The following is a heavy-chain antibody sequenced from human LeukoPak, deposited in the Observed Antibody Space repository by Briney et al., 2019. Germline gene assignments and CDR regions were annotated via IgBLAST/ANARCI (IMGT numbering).Heavy chain of an antibody. V-gene: IGHV3-30*02. D-gene: IGHD6-6*01. CDR3: AKAPIQYSSLAFFAS. J-gene: IGHJ4*02. CDR2: IRYDGNNE. CDR1: GFTFNSYG. Sequence: PGGSLRLSCAASGFTFNSYGMHWVRQAPGKGLQWVAFIRYDGNNEYYADSVKGRFTISRDNSKNTLYLQMKSLRAEDTAVYYCAKAPIQYSSLAFFASWGQGTLVTVSS.